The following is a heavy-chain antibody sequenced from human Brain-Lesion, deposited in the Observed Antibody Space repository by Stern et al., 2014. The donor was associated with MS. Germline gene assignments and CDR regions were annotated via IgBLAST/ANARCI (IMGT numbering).Heavy chain of an antibody. CDR3: ARGFHSFDS. CDR1: GFTFSDHY. CDR2: SRNKPNSYTT. Sequence: EVQLVESGGGLVRPGGSLRLSCAVSGFTFSDHYKDWVRQAPGKGLEWVGRSRNKPNSYTTEYAASVKGRFTVSRDDSKNLLYLQMNSLKTDDTAVYYCARGFHSFDSWGQGTLVTVSS. V-gene: IGHV3-72*01. J-gene: IGHJ4*02.